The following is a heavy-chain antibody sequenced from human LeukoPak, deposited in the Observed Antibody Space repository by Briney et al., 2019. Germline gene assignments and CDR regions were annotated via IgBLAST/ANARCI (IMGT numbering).Heavy chain of an antibody. CDR1: GFTFSSYE. D-gene: IGHD6-19*01. V-gene: IGHV3-48*03. CDR3: ATLWDPVAGTTQPLL. J-gene: IGHJ4*02. CDR2: ISGSGSTI. Sequence: PAGSLRLSCAASGFTFSSYEMNWVRQAPGKGLEWVSYISGSGSTIYYGDSLKGRFTISRDNANNSLYLQMNSLRVEDTAVYYCATLWDPVAGTTQPLLWGQGTLVTVSS.